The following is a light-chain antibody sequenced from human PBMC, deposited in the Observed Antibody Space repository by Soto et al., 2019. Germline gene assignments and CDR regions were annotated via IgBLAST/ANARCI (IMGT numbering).Light chain of an antibody. CDR3: QTWGTGIGV. V-gene: IGLV4-69*01. CDR2: LNSDGSH. CDR1: SGHSSYA. Sequence: QLVLTQSPSASASLGASVKLTCTLSSGHSSYAIAWHQQQPEKGPRYLMKLNSDGSHSKGDGTPDRFSGSSSGAERYLTISSHQSEEEADYYCQTWGTGIGVFGGGTKLTVL. J-gene: IGLJ3*02.